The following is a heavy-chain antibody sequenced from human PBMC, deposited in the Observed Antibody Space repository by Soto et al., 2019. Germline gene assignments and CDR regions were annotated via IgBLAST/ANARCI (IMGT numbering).Heavy chain of an antibody. CDR2: ISWNGGIT. J-gene: IGHJ4*02. CDR1: GFAFGDFA. Sequence: PGGSLRFSCTTSGFAFGDFAMHWVRQAPGRGPEWVSDISWNGGITVYADSVQGRFTISRENAKNSLFLEMNSLRLDDTALYYCVRDGGPMAHPPHFDYWGQGTLVTVSS. V-gene: IGHV3-9*01. D-gene: IGHD3-10*01. CDR3: VRDGGPMAHPPHFDY.